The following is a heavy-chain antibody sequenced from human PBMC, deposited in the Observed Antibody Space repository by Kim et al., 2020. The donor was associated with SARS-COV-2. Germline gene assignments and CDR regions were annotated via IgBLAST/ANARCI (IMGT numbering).Heavy chain of an antibody. D-gene: IGHD2-21*02. CDR3: ARGGDCGGDCYPGYFDL. J-gene: IGHJ2*01. V-gene: IGHV3-66*01. Sequence: GGSLRLSCAASGFTVSSNYMSWVRQAPGKGLEWVSVIYSGGSTYYADSVKGRFTISRDNSKNTLYLQMNSLRAEDTAVYYCARGGDCGGDCYPGYFDLWGRGTLVTVSS. CDR2: IYSGGST. CDR1: GFTVSSNY.